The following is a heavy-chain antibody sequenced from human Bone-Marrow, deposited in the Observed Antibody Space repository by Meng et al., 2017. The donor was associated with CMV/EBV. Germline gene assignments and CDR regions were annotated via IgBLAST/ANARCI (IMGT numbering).Heavy chain of an antibody. J-gene: IGHJ4*02. D-gene: IGHD6-13*01. CDR1: GFTFSSYG. CDR2: IRYDGSNK. Sequence: GESLKISCAASGFTFSSYGMHWVRQAPGKGLEWVAFIRYDGSNKYYADSVKGRFTISRDNSKNTLYLQMNSLRAEDTAVYYCAKDHPRTAGTWVAYWGQGTLVTFSS. CDR3: AKDHPRTAGTWVAY. V-gene: IGHV3-30*02.